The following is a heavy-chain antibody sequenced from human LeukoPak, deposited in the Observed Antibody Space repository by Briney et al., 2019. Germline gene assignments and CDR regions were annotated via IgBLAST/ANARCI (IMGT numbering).Heavy chain of an antibody. Sequence: SCKASGYTFTGYYMHWVRQAPGKGLEWVAFIRYDGSNKYYADSVKGRFTISRDNSKNTLYLQMNSLRAEDRAVYYCAKGDYGSGSYPFDYWGQGTLVTVSS. D-gene: IGHD3-10*01. J-gene: IGHJ4*02. CDR1: GYTFTGYY. V-gene: IGHV3-30*02. CDR3: AKGDYGSGSYPFDY. CDR2: IRYDGSNK.